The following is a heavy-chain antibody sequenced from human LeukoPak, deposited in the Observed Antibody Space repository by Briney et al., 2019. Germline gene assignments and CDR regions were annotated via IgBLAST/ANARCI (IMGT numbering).Heavy chain of an antibody. J-gene: IGHJ4*02. CDR1: GGSFSGYY. Sequence: SETLSLTCAVYGGSFSGYYWSWIRQPPGKGLEWIGEINHSGSTNYNPSLKSRVTISVDTSKNQFSLKLSSVTAADTAVYYCASTSHYYDSSGPFQYWGQGTLVTVSS. CDR2: INHSGST. D-gene: IGHD3-22*01. V-gene: IGHV4-34*01. CDR3: ASTSHYYDSSGPFQY.